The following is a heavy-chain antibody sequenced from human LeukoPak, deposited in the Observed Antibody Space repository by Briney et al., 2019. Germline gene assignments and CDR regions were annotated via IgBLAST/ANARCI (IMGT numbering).Heavy chain of an antibody. V-gene: IGHV4-31*03. D-gene: IGHD2-2*01. J-gene: IGHJ4*02. CDR1: GGSISSGGYY. CDR3: ARAALLSVVVPAANYFDY. CDR2: IYYSGST. Sequence: SETLSLTCTVSGGSISSGGYYWSWIRQHPGKGLEWIGYIYYSGSTYYNPSLKSRVTISVDRSKNQFSLKLSSVTAADTAVYYCARAALLSVVVPAANYFDYWGQGTLVTVSS.